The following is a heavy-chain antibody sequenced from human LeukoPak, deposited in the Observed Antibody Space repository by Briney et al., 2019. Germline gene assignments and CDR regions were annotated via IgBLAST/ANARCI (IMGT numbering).Heavy chain of an antibody. V-gene: IGHV3-33*01. J-gene: IGHJ3*01. CDR2: IWYDGSNK. CDR1: GFSFSIYG. D-gene: IGHD3-22*01. CDR3: ARDRIYYDTSGDVFDV. Sequence: PGGSLRLSCAASGFSFSIYGMHWVRQAPGKGLEWVAIIWYDGSNKYYADSVKGRFTISRDNSKNTVFLQMNSLRAEDTAVYYCARDRIYYDTSGDVFDVWGQGTVVTVSS.